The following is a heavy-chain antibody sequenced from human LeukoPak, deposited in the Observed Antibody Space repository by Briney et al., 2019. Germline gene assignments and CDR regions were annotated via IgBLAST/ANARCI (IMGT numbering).Heavy chain of an antibody. V-gene: IGHV3-23*01. CDR3: AKTRATSDWNFIDY. J-gene: IGHJ4*02. Sequence: GSLRLSCAASGFTFSSYAMSWVRQAPGKGLEWVSGIISAGNTYYADSVKGRFTISRDNTKSALYLQMNSLRAEDTAVYYCAKTRATSDWNFIDYWGQGTLVTVSS. CDR1: GFTFSSYA. CDR2: IISAGNT. D-gene: IGHD6-19*01.